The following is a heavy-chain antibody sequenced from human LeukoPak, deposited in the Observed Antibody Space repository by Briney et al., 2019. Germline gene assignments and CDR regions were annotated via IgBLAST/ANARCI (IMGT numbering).Heavy chain of an antibody. CDR3: AKDSHSSGWYLLDY. V-gene: IGHV3-9*01. J-gene: IGHJ4*02. D-gene: IGHD6-19*01. Sequence: DPGGSLRLSCAASGFTFDDYAMHWVRQAPGKGLEWVSGISWNSGSIDYADSVKGRFIISRDNAKNSLYLQMNSLRAEDTALYYCAKDSHSSGWYLLDYWGQGTLVTVSS. CDR1: GFTFDDYA. CDR2: ISWNSGSI.